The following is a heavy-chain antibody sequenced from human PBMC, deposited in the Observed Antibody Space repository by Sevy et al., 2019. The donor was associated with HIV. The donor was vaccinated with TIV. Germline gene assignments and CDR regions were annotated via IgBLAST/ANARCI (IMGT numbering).Heavy chain of an antibody. D-gene: IGHD3-3*01. Sequence: SETLSLTCTVSGGSISSGDYYWSWIRQPPGKGLEWIGYIYYSGSTYYNPSLKSRVTISVDTSKNQFSLKLSSVTAADTAVYYCARAKNDFWSGYYTNAFDIWGQGTMVTVS. J-gene: IGHJ3*02. CDR2: IYYSGST. V-gene: IGHV4-30-4*01. CDR3: ARAKNDFWSGYYTNAFDI. CDR1: GGSISSGDYY.